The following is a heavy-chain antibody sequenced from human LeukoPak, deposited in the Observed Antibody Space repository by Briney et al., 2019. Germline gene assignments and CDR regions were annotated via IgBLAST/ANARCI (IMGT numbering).Heavy chain of an antibody. CDR3: ARAPLLLWFGEFPRGYYMDV. Sequence: GASVKVSCKASGYTFTGYYMHWVRQAPGQGLEWMGWINPNSGGTNYAQKFQGRVTMTRDTSISTAYMELGRLRSDDTAVYYCARAPLLLWFGEFPRGYYMDVWGKGTTVTISS. CDR2: INPNSGGT. CDR1: GYTFTGYY. V-gene: IGHV1-2*02. D-gene: IGHD3-10*01. J-gene: IGHJ6*03.